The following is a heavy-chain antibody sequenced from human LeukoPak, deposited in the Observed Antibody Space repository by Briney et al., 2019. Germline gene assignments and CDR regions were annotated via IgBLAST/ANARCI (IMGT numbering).Heavy chain of an antibody. CDR3: ARTTYYYDSSVGY. V-gene: IGHV1-2*02. Sequence: ASVKVSCKASGYTFTGYYMHWMRQAPGQGLEWMGWINPNSGGTNYAQKFQGRVTMTRDTSISTAYMELSRLRSDDTAVYYCARTTYYYDSSVGYWGQGTLVTVSS. CDR1: GYTFTGYY. CDR2: INPNSGGT. D-gene: IGHD3-22*01. J-gene: IGHJ4*02.